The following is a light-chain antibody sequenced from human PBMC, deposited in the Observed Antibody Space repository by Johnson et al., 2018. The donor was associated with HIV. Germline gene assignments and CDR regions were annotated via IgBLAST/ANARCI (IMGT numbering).Light chain of an antibody. CDR1: SSNIGNND. V-gene: IGLV1-51*02. J-gene: IGLJ1*01. CDR3: ETWDSRLSGYYV. Sequence: SILTQPPSVSAAPGQKVTISCSGSSSNIGNNDVSWYQHLPGTAPKLLIYESNKRPSGIPDRFSGSESGTSATVGITGLQTGDEADYYCETWDSRLSGYYVFGSGTRLTVL. CDR2: ESN.